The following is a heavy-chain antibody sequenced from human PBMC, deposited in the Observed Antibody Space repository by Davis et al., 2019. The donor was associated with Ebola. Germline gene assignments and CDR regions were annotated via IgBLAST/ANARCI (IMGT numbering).Heavy chain of an antibody. Sequence: GGSLRLSCAASGFTFSSYTMTWVRQAPGKGLEWVSLISWDGGSTYYADSVKGRFTISRDNSKNSLYLQMNSLRTEDTALYYCAKAIGLLPYGMDVWGQGTTVTVSS. CDR3: AKAIGLLPYGMDV. V-gene: IGHV3-43*01. J-gene: IGHJ6*02. D-gene: IGHD2-15*01. CDR2: ISWDGGST. CDR1: GFTFSSYT.